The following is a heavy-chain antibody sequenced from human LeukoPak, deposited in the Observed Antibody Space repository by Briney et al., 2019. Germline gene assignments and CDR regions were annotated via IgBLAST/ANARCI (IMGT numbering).Heavy chain of an antibody. D-gene: IGHD3-10*01. Sequence: PSETLSLTCAVYGGSFSGYYWSWIRQPPGKGLEWIGEINHSGSTNHNPSLKSRVTISVDTSKNQFSLKLSSVTAADTAVYYCARGRYYGSGSYFPFDYWGQGTLVTVSS. CDR1: GGSFSGYY. J-gene: IGHJ4*02. V-gene: IGHV4-34*01. CDR2: INHSGST. CDR3: ARGRYYGSGSYFPFDY.